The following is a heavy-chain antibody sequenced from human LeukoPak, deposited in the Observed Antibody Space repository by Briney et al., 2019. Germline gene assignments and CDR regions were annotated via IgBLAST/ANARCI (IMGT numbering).Heavy chain of an antibody. Sequence: SEILSLTCTVPGGSISSYYWSWIRQPPGKGLEWIGYIYYSGSTNYNPSLKSRVTISVDTSKNQFSLKLSSVTAADTAVYYCARDNYGDEKTNWGQGTLVTVSS. CDR1: GGSISSYY. D-gene: IGHD4-17*01. J-gene: IGHJ4*02. CDR2: IYYSGST. V-gene: IGHV4-59*01. CDR3: ARDNYGDEKTN.